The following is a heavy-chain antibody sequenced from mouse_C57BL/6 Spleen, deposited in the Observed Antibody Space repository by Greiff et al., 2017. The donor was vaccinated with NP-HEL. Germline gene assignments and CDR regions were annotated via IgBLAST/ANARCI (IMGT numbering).Heavy chain of an antibody. D-gene: IGHD3-2*02. CDR2: IDPSDSYT. V-gene: IGHV1-50*01. Sequence: QVQLKQPGAELVKPGASVKLSCKASGYTFTSYWMQWVNQRPGQGLQWIGEIDPSDSYTNYNQKFKGKATLTVDTSSSTAFMPVSSLTSEDSAVDYGARDLRTAQATAYWGQGTLVTVST. CDR3: ARDLRTAQATAY. CDR1: GYTFTSYW. J-gene: IGHJ3*01.